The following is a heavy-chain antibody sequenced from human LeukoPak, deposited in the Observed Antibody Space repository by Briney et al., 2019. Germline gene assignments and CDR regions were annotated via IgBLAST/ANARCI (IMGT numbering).Heavy chain of an antibody. CDR2: IYYSGST. Sequence: SETLSLTCTVSGGSISSYYWSWIRQPPGKGLEWIGYIYYSGSTNYNPSLKSRVTISVDTSKNQFSLKLSSVTAADTAVYYCARRVYRDGYNYVDWGQGTLVTVSS. D-gene: IGHD5-24*01. V-gene: IGHV4-59*01. CDR3: ARRVYRDGYNYVD. J-gene: IGHJ4*02. CDR1: GGSISSYY.